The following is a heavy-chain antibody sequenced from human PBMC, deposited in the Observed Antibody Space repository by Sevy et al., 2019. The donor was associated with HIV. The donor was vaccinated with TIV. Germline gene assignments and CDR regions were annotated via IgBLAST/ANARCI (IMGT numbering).Heavy chain of an antibody. D-gene: IGHD3-3*01. CDR2: ISGSDST. CDR3: AXWXDHDXXSSXSXXXX. Sequence: GGSLRLSCTXSXXXXXXYAMSWXXXAPGKXXDWXSGXXXXXXSAISGSDSTYYADSVKGRFTISRDNSXNTVYLQMNSLXXXXXAVYYCAXWXDHDXXSSXSXXXXWGQGALVTVSS. J-gene: IGHJ4*02. CDR1: XXXXXXYA. V-gene: IGHV3-23*01.